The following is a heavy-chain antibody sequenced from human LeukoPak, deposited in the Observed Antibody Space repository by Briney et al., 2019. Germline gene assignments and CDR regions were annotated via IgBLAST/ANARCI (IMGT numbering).Heavy chain of an antibody. CDR3: ARDRDVVVVPAAIDY. D-gene: IGHD2-2*01. Sequence: PGGSLRLSCAASGFTFSSYSMNWVRQAPGKGLEWVSSISSSSSYIYYADSVKGRFTISRDNAKNSLSLQMNSLRAEDTAVYYCARDRDVVVVPAAIDYWGQGTLVTVSS. J-gene: IGHJ4*02. CDR2: ISSSSSYI. V-gene: IGHV3-21*01. CDR1: GFTFSSYS.